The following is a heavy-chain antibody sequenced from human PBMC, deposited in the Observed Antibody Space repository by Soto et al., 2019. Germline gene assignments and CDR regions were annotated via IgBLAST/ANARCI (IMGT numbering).Heavy chain of an antibody. CDR2: IIPIFGTA. V-gene: IGHV1-69*12. CDR1: GGTFSSYA. Sequence: QVQLVQSGAEVKKPGSSVKVSCKASGGTFSSYAISWVRQAPGRGLEWMGGIIPIFGTANYAQKFQGRVTITADEPTSTASMELSSLSSEDTAVYYWARADVDTAMPYGMDVWGQGTTVTVSS. D-gene: IGHD5-18*01. J-gene: IGHJ6*02. CDR3: ARADVDTAMPYGMDV.